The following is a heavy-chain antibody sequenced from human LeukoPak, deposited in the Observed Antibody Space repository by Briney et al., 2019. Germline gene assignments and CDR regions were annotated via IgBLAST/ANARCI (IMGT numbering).Heavy chain of an antibody. V-gene: IGHV4-61*08. CDR2: IYYTGST. Sequence: SQTLSLTCTVSGGSISSGGYYWSWIRQHRGKGLEWIGYIYYTGSTNYNPSLKSRVSMSVDPSKNQFSLRLSSVTAADTAVYYCARDQVAVAGTVWFDPWGQGTLVTVSS. D-gene: IGHD6-19*01. CDR3: ARDQVAVAGTVWFDP. J-gene: IGHJ5*02. CDR1: GGSISSGGYY.